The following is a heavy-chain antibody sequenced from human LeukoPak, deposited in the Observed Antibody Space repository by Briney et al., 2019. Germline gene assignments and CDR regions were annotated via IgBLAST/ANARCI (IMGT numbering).Heavy chain of an antibody. CDR2: ISSSATYT. CDR3: ARDSGSYRIFDY. J-gene: IGHJ4*02. D-gene: IGHD3-10*01. Sequence: PGGSLRLSCAASGFTFSSYSINWVRQAPGKGLEWVSSISSSATYTYYADSVEGRFTISRDNAKNSLYLQMNSLRADDTAVYYCARDSGSYRIFDYWGQGTLVTVSS. CDR1: GFTFSSYS. V-gene: IGHV3-21*01.